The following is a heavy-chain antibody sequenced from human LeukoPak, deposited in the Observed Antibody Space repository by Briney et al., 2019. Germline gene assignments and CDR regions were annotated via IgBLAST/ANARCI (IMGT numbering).Heavy chain of an antibody. CDR3: ARGVDYYENSGTIDY. CDR2: IWYDGSNK. CDR1: GFTFSDYG. J-gene: IGHJ4*02. D-gene: IGHD3-22*01. Sequence: GGSLRLSCTASGFTFSDYGMHWVRQPPGRGLEWVAIIWYDGSNKTYEDSVKGRFTISRDNSKNTLYLQMNSLRAEDTAVYYCARGVDYYENSGTIDYWGQGTLVTVSS. V-gene: IGHV3-33*01.